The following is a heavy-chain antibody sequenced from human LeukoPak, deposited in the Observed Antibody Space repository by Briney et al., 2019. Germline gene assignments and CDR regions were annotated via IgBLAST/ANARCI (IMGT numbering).Heavy chain of an antibody. D-gene: IGHD2-8*02. CDR1: GFNFSSYA. CDR3: ARRCTGGDCYSEP. V-gene: IGHV3-23*01. Sequence: GGSLRLSCAASGFNFSSYAMSWVRQAPGKGLEWVSAISGSGGSTYYADSVKGRFTISRDNSKNTLYLQMNSLRAEDTAVYFCARRCTGGDCYSEPWGQGTLVTVSS. J-gene: IGHJ5*02. CDR2: ISGSGGST.